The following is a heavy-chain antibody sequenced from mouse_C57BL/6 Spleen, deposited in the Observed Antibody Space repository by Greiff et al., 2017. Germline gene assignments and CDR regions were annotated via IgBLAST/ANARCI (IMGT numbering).Heavy chain of an antibody. CDR1: GFSLTSYA. Sequence: QVQLKESGPGLVAPSQSLSITCTVSGFSLTSYAISWVRQPPGKGLEWLGVIWTGGGTNYNSALQSRLSISKDNSKSQVFLKMNSLQTDDTARYYCARNDYGSRDYYAMDYWGQGTSVTVSS. CDR3: ARNDYGSRDYYAMDY. CDR2: IWTGGGT. V-gene: IGHV2-9-1*01. J-gene: IGHJ4*01. D-gene: IGHD1-1*01.